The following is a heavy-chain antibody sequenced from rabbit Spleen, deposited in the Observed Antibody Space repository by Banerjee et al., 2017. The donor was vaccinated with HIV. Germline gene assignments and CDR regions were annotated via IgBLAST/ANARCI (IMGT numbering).Heavy chain of an antibody. CDR1: GFSFSSSYY. Sequence: QEQLEESGGDLVKPEGSLTLTCTASGFSFSSSYYMCWVRQAPGKGLECIACIYGGSSGSTYYASWAKGRFTISKTSSTTVTLQMTSLTAADTATYFCARGSATMTMLITGFYLGLWGQGTLVTVS. V-gene: IGHV1S45*01. D-gene: IGHD2-1*01. CDR3: ARGSATMTMLITGFYLGL. CDR2: IYGGSSGST. J-gene: IGHJ3*01.